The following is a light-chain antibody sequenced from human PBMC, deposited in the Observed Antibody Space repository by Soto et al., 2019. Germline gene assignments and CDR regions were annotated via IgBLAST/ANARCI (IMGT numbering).Light chain of an antibody. CDR1: QSVRSN. CDR2: AAS. CDR3: QQYNEWPPFT. V-gene: IGKV3-15*01. J-gene: IGKJ5*01. Sequence: EIVMTQSPATLSVSPGERATLSCRASQSVRSNLAWYQQKPGQAPRLVIYAASTRATGIPDRFSGSVSGTEFTLTISSLQSADFAVYYCQQYNEWPPFTFGQGTRLEIK.